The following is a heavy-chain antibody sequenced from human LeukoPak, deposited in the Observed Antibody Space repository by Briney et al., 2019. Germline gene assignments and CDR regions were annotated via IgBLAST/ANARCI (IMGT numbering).Heavy chain of an antibody. CDR3: ARVTGNSATYPIFDY. J-gene: IGHJ4*02. CDR1: GFTFSSYA. D-gene: IGHD1-26*01. V-gene: IGHV3-23*01. CDR2: ISANGGNT. Sequence: QPGGSLRLSCAASGFTFSSYAMTWVRQAPGKGLEWVSSISANGGNTYYADSVKGRFTISRDHSKNTLYLQMNSLRDDDTAVYYCARVTGNSATYPIFDYWGQGTLVTVSS.